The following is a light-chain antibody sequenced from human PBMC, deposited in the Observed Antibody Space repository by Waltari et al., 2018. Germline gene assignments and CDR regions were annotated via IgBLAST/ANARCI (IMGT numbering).Light chain of an antibody. Sequence: SMLTQPPSVSAAPGQKVTIPCSGSSSNIGNNYVSWYQQLPGTAPKLLIYDKNKRPSGIPDRFSGSKSGTSATLGITGLQTGDEADYYCGAWDSSLSAAVVFGGGTKLTVL. CDR1: SSNIGNNY. J-gene: IGLJ2*01. CDR2: DKN. CDR3: GAWDSSLSAAVV. V-gene: IGLV1-51*01.